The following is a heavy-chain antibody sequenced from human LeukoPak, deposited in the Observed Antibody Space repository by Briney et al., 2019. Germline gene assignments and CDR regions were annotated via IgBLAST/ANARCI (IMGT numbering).Heavy chain of an antibody. J-gene: IGHJ3*02. CDR2: IRYDGSNK. Sequence: GGSLRLSCAASGFPFSSYGMHWVRQAPGKGLEWMAFIRYDGSNKYYADSVKGRFTISRDNAKNSLYLQMNSLRAEDTAVYYCARDRRGMRDYLVLWWLPPDAFDIWGQGTMVTVSS. CDR1: GFPFSSYG. V-gene: IGHV3-30*02. D-gene: IGHD2-15*01. CDR3: ARDRRGMRDYLVLWWLPPDAFDI.